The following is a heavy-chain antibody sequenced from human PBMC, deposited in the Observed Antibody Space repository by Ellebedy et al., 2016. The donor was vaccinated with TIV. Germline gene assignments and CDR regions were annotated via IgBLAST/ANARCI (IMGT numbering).Heavy chain of an antibody. Sequence: PGGSLRLSCAASGSTFSSYSMNWVRQAPGKGLEWVSSISSSNHYIYYADSVKGRFTISRDNAKNSLYLQMNSLRAEDTAVFYCARELAAAGFFDYWGQGTLVTVSS. D-gene: IGHD6-13*01. CDR2: ISSSNHYI. CDR1: GSTFSSYS. CDR3: ARELAAAGFFDY. V-gene: IGHV3-21*01. J-gene: IGHJ4*02.